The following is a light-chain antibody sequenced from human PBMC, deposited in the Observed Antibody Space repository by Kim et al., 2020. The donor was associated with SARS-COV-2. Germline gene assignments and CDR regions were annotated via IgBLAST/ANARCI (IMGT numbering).Light chain of an antibody. J-gene: IGLJ1*01. CDR2: DVS. V-gene: IGLV2-11*01. Sequence: QSVTIACPGTSSDVGGYNYVSWYQQHPGKAPKLMIYDVSHRPSGVPDRFSGTKSDNTASLTISGLQAEDEADYYCCSYAGTSTSVFGTGTKVTV. CDR1: SSDVGGYNY. CDR3: CSYAGTSTSV.